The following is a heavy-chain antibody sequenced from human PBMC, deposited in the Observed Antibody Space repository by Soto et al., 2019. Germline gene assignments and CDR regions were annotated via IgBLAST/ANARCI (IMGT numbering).Heavy chain of an antibody. CDR2: INPTGSYT. CDR1: GFTFSDHY. CDR3: ARGHHSMDV. J-gene: IGHJ6*02. Sequence: GGSLRLSCAASGFTFSDHYMTWIRQAPGKGLEWISYINPTGSYTHYADSVKGRFSISRDNAENSLCLQMNSLRPEDTALYYCARGHHSMDVWGQGATVTVSS. V-gene: IGHV3-11*06.